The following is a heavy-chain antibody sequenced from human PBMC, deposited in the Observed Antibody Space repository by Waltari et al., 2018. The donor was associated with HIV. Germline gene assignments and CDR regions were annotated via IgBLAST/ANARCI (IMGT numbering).Heavy chain of an antibody. J-gene: IGHJ4*02. CDR1: GFTFSRYA. V-gene: IGHV3-23*01. CDR3: ARALWDISGLHYFDS. CDR2: MTGSGGTS. Sequence: EVQLLESGGGLVQPGGSLRLSCAASGFTFSRYAMTWVRQAPGKGLEWVSGMTGSGGTSYLADSVKGRFTLSTDRSKNTLYLHMSSLKAEDTAVYYCARALWDISGLHYFDSWGQGTLVTVSS. D-gene: IGHD6-19*01.